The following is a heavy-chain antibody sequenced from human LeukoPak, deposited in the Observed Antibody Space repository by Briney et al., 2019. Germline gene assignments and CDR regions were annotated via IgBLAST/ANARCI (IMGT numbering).Heavy chain of an antibody. CDR3: ARDRYVGTTTAGDSDS. D-gene: IGHD1-26*01. V-gene: IGHV3-9*01. Sequence: GGSLRLSCAGSGFIFNNYAMHWVRQPPGKGLEWVSGISWNSGSIDYADSVKGRFTISRDNAKNSLYLQMNSLRAEDTAVYYCARDRYVGTTTAGDSDSWGQGTLVTVSS. J-gene: IGHJ4*02. CDR1: GFIFNNYA. CDR2: ISWNSGSI.